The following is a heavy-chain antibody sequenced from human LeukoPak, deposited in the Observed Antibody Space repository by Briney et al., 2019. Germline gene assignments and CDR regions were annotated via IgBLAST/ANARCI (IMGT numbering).Heavy chain of an antibody. V-gene: IGHV4-61*02. CDR3: ARSRIAVADYFDY. D-gene: IGHD6-19*01. J-gene: IGHJ4*02. CDR2: MYTSGST. CDR1: GGSISSGSYY. Sequence: SQTLSLTCTVSGGSISSGSYYWSWIRQPAGKGLEWIGRMYTSGSTNYNPSLKSRVTISVDTSKNQFSLKLSSVTAADTAVYYCARSRIAVADYFDYWGQGTLVTVSS.